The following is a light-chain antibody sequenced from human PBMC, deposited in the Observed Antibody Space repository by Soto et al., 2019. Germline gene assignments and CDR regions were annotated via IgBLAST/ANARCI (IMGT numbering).Light chain of an antibody. CDR3: QQRSNWPPPIT. CDR2: EAS. J-gene: IGKJ5*01. V-gene: IGKV3-11*01. CDR1: ESVDDY. Sequence: EIVFTQSPCTLSLSPGERATLSCRASESVDDYLAWYQQKPGQAPRLVIYEASNRATGIPARFSGSGSGPDFTLTISSLEPEDFAIYYCQQRSNWPPPITFGQGTRLEIK.